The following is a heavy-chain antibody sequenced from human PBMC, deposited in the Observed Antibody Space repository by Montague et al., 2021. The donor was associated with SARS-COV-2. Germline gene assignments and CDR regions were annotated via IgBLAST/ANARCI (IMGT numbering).Heavy chain of an antibody. CDR1: GVSVSNAYYH. CDR3: ATYRQGGSGRGY. Sequence: SETLSLTCTVSGVSVSNAYYHWSWIRQPPGKGLEWIGFMDYGGSPNYSPSLHSRVSISLDTSKNQLSLRPNSATAADTAVYFCATYRQGGSGRGYWGQGTLVTVSS. CDR2: MDYGGSP. J-gene: IGHJ4*02. D-gene: IGHD3-10*01. V-gene: IGHV4-61*01.